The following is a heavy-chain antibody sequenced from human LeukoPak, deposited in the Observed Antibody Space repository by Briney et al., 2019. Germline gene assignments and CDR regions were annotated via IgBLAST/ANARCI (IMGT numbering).Heavy chain of an antibody. CDR3: AKGKWELLLPHYYYYYMDV. Sequence: ASVKVSCKASGYTFTSYYMHWVRQAPGQGLEWMGIINPSGGSTSYAQKFQGGVTMTRDMSTSTVYMELSSLRSEDTAVYYCAKGKWELLLPHYYYYYMDVWGKGTTVTISS. CDR2: INPSGGST. J-gene: IGHJ6*03. V-gene: IGHV1-46*01. CDR1: GYTFTSYY. D-gene: IGHD1-26*01.